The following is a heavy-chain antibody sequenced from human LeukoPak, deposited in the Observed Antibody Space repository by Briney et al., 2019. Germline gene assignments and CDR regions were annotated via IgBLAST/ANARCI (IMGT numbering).Heavy chain of an antibody. V-gene: IGHV3-23*01. D-gene: IGHD5-18*01. Sequence: GGSLRLSCAASGFTFSRYWMHWVRQAPGKGLEWVSAISGSGGSTYYADSVKGRFTISRDNSKNTLYLQMNSLRAEDTAVYYCAKAQSTAMVTYYYYGMDVWGQGTTVTVSS. CDR3: AKAQSTAMVTYYYYGMDV. CDR1: GFTFSRYW. CDR2: ISGSGGST. J-gene: IGHJ6*02.